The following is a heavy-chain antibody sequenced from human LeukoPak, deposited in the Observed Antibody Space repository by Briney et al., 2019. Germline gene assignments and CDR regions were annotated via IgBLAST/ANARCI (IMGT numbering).Heavy chain of an antibody. D-gene: IGHD1-26*01. V-gene: IGHV1-2*06. J-gene: IGHJ3*02. CDR3: AIHLAVRYSGAFDI. CDR1: GYTFTGYY. CDR2: INPNSGGT. Sequence: GASVKVSCKASGYTFTGYYMHWVRQAPGQGLEWMGRINPNSGGTNYAQKFQGRVTMTRDTSISTAYMELSRLGSDDTAVYYCAIHLAVRYSGAFDIWGQGTMVTVSS.